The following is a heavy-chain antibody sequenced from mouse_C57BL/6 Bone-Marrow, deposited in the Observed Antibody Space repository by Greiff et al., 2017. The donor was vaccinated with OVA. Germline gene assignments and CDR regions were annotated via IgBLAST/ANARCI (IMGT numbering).Heavy chain of an antibody. CDR3: ARGWGGNYDYDVGAMDY. CDR1: GYTFTSYG. CDR2: IYPRSGNT. D-gene: IGHD2-4*01. J-gene: IGHJ4*01. Sequence: VQLVESGAELVRPGASVKLSCKASGYTFTSYGISWVKQRPGQGLEWIGEIYPRSGNTYYNEKFKGKATLTADKSSRTTYMELRSLTSEDSAVYFCARGWGGNYDYDVGAMDYWGQGTGVTVSS. V-gene: IGHV1-81*01.